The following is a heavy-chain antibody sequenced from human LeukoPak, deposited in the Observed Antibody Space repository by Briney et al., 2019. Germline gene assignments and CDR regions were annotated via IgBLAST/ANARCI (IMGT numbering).Heavy chain of an antibody. V-gene: IGHV4-61*05. Sequence: TSETLSLTCTVYGGSISSTSYHWGWIRQPPGKGLEWIGYIYSSGSTNYNPSLKSRVTISVDTSKNQFSLKLSSVTAADTAVYYCARYHCSGGTCYHFDYWGQGTLVTVSS. CDR3: ARYHCSGGTCYHFDY. CDR1: GGSISSTSYH. J-gene: IGHJ4*02. CDR2: IYSSGST. D-gene: IGHD2-15*01.